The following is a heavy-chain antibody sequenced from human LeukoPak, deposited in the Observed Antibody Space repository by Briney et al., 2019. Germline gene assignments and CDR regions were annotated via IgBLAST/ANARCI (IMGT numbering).Heavy chain of an antibody. CDR2: ISGDGGST. J-gene: IGHJ4*02. V-gene: IGHV3-43*02. CDR3: AKDIKGYSGSWYFDY. CDR1: GFMFHDYA. D-gene: IGHD6-13*01. Sequence: GGSLRLSCAAPGFMFHDYAIHWVRQAPGKGLEWVSLISGDGGSTYYADSVKGRFTISRDNSKNSLYLQMNSLRTEDTALYYCAKDIKGYSGSWYFDYWGQGTLVTVSS.